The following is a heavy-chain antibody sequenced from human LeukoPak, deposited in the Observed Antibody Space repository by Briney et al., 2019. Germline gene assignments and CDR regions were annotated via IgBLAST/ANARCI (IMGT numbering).Heavy chain of an antibody. Sequence: GGSLRLSCAASGITFSSHAMSWVRQAPGKGLEWVSVISGSGGSTDYADSVKGRFTISRDNSKNTLYLQMNSLRAEDTAVYYCATQGAFDIWGQGTMVTVSS. CDR2: ISGSGGST. CDR3: ATQGAFDI. J-gene: IGHJ3*02. CDR1: GITFSSHA. V-gene: IGHV3-23*01.